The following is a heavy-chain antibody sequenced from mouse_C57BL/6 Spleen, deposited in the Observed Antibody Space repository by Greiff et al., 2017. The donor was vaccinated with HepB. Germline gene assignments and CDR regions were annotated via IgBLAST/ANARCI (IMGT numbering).Heavy chain of an antibody. D-gene: IGHD1-1*01. CDR1: GYTFTSYG. V-gene: IGHV1-81*01. CDR3: ARNYGSSYRKYFDY. CDR2: IYPRSGNT. Sequence: QVQLQQSGAELARPGASVKLSCKASGYTFTSYGISWVKQSTGQGLEWIGEIYPRSGNTYYNEKFKGKATLTADKSSSTAYMELRSLTSEDSAVYFCARNYGSSYRKYFDYWGQGTTLTVSS. J-gene: IGHJ2*01.